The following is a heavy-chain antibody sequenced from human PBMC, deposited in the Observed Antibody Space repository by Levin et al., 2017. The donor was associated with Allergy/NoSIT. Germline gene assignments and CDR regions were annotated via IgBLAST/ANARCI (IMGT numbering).Heavy chain of an antibody. D-gene: IGHD3-10*01. CDR2: ITQDGSDT. J-gene: IGHJ4*02. CDR1: GFSFSVSW. CDR3: AKDYFGSSDY. V-gene: IGHV3-7*01. Sequence: GGSLRLSCAASGFSFSVSWMNWVRQAPGKGLEWVATITQDGSDTYYVDFVKGRFTISRDNTKNSVYLQMSSLRAEDTAVYYCAKDYFGSSDYWGQGTPVTVSS.